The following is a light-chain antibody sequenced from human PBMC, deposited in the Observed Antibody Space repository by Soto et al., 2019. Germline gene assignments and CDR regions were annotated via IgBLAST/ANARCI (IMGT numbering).Light chain of an antibody. CDR1: RDDVGGYNY. Sequence: QSALTQRPSASGSPGQSVTISCAGTRDDVGGYNYVSWYQHHPGKAPKLLIYEDTKRPSGVPDRFSCSKSGNTAYLTVSGLRAEDEALYYCSSYVGSNVVFFGGGTKLTVL. J-gene: IGLJ2*01. CDR3: SSYVGSNVVF. V-gene: IGLV2-8*01. CDR2: EDT.